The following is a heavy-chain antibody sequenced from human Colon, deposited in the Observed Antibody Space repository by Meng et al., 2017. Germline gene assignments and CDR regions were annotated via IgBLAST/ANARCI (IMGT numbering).Heavy chain of an antibody. CDR3: ARRAPLWFGELASFDS. J-gene: IGHJ4*02. CDR1: SGYFSSSNW. V-gene: IGHV4-4*02. Sequence: QVQVAESGPGLVKPSGTLSLTCTVSSGYFSSSNWWTWVRQPPGKGLEWIGEIYHSGNTNYNPSLKSRVTISVDKSKNQFSLKLNSVTAADTAVYFCARRAPLWFGELASFDSWGQGTLVTVSS. CDR2: IYHSGNT. D-gene: IGHD3-10*01.